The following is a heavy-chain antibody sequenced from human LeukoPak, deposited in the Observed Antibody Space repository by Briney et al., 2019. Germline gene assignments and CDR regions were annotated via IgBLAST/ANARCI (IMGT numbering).Heavy chain of an antibody. D-gene: IGHD2-15*01. CDR3: ARDGYCSGGSCYGGDYYFDY. J-gene: IGHJ4*02. CDR2: INPSGGST. CDR1: GYTFTSYY. Sequence: ASVKVSCKASGYTFTSYYMHWVRQAPGQGLEWMGIINPSGGSTSYAQKFQGRVTMTRDTSTSTVYMELSSLRSEDTAVYYCARDGYCSGGSCYGGDYYFDYWGQGTLVTVSS. V-gene: IGHV1-46*01.